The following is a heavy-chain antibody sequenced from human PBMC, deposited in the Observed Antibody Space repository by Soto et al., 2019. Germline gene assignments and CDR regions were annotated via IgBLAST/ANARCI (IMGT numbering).Heavy chain of an antibody. CDR3: ARTANSGYEVVAAIPLY. CDR1: GFTFSSYG. D-gene: IGHD2-15*01. CDR2: IWYDGSNK. V-gene: IGHV3-33*01. Sequence: QVQLVESGGGVVQPGRSLRLSCAASGFTFSSYGMHWVRQAPGKGLEWVAVIWYDGSNKYYADSVKGRFTISRDNSKNTLYLQMNSLRAEDTAVYYCARTANSGYEVVAAIPLYWGQGTLVTVSS. J-gene: IGHJ4*02.